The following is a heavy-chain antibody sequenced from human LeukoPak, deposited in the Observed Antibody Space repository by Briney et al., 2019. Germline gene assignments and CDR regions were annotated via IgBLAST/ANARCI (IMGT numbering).Heavy chain of an antibody. CDR1: GYTFTSYD. Sequence: ASAKVSCKASGYTFTSYDINWVRQATGQGLEWMGWMNPNSGNTGYAQKFQGRVTMTRNTSISTAYMELSSLRSEDTAVYYCATYYFDSSGYYKYFQHWGQGTLVTVSS. J-gene: IGHJ1*01. V-gene: IGHV1-8*01. CDR2: MNPNSGNT. CDR3: ATYYFDSSGYYKYFQH. D-gene: IGHD3-22*01.